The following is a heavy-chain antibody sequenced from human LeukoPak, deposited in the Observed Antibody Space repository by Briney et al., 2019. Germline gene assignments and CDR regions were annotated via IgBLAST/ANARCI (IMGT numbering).Heavy chain of an antibody. D-gene: IGHD3-10*01. J-gene: IGHJ4*02. CDR2: ISGGGGNT. Sequence: PGGSLRLSCAASGFTFSSYWMHWVRQAPGKGLEWVSAISGGGGNTYYADSVKGRFTISRDSSKNTLYLQMNSLRAEDTAVYYCAKVEGAGTWYGNTWPFDYWGQGTLVTVSS. CDR1: GFTFSSYW. V-gene: IGHV3-23*01. CDR3: AKVEGAGTWYGNTWPFDY.